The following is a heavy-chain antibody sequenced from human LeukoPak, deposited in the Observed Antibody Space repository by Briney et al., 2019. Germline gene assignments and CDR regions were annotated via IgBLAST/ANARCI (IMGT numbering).Heavy chain of an antibody. Sequence: SETLSLTCTVSGGSISSYYWSWIRQPPGEGLEWIGYIYYSGSTNYNPSLKSRVTISVDTSKNQFSLKLSSVTAADTAVYYCARVGKGATTAFDIWGQGTMVTVSS. CDR3: ARVGKGATTAFDI. J-gene: IGHJ3*02. V-gene: IGHV4-59*01. D-gene: IGHD1-26*01. CDR1: GGSISSYY. CDR2: IYYSGST.